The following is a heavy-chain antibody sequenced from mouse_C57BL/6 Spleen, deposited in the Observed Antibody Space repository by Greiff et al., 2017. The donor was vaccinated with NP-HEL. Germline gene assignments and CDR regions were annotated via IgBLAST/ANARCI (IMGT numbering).Heavy chain of an antibody. J-gene: IGHJ3*01. Sequence: DVHLVESGGGLVKPGGSLKLSCAASGFTFSSYAMSWVRQTPEKRLEWVATISDGGSYTYYPDNVKGRFTISRDNAKNNLYLQMSHLKSEDTAMYYCAGDKGSNYFSWFAYWGQGTLVTVSA. D-gene: IGHD2-5*01. CDR1: GFTFSSYA. CDR3: AGDKGSNYFSWFAY. V-gene: IGHV5-4*01. CDR2: ISDGGSYT.